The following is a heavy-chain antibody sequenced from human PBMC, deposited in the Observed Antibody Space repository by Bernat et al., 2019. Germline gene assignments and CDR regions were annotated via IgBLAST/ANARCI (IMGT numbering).Heavy chain of an antibody. CDR2: IQENGSSK. CDR1: GLSFSSYH. CDR3: ARDLGDSSGYYLYYFDY. D-gene: IGHD3-22*01. J-gene: IGHJ4*02. Sequence: VQLVESGGGLVQPGGSLRLSCVASGLSFSSYHMTWVRQPPGKGLECVANIQENGSSKQYADSVKGRFTISRDNAKNSLYLQMNSLRDEDTAVYYCARDLGDSSGYYLYYFDYWGQGTLVTVSS. V-gene: IGHV3-7*01.